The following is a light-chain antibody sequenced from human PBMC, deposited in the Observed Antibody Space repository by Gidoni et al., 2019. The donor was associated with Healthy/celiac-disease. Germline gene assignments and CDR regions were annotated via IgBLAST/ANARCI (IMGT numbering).Light chain of an antibody. CDR1: QDISNY. CDR2: DAS. J-gene: IGKJ2*01. Sequence: DIQMTQSPSSLSASVGDRVTITCQASQDISNYLNWYQQKPGKAPKLLIYDASNLETGVPSRFSGSGSGTDFTFTISSLQPEDIATYYCQQYDNLPYTFGQRTKLEFK. CDR3: QQYDNLPYT. V-gene: IGKV1-33*01.